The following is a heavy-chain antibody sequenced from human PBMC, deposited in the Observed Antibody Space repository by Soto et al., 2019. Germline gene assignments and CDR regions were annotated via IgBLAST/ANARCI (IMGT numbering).Heavy chain of an antibody. CDR3: AIHANSHAYFDF. V-gene: IGHV5-51*01. J-gene: IGHJ4*01. D-gene: IGHD4-4*01. Sequence: GESLKISCKCTGYTFTIYWIAWVRQMPGKGLEWMGLIYPGDSDTRYSPSFQGQVTISADKSIDTAYLQWSSLKASDSAIYYCAIHANSHAYFDFWGQGTLVTVSS. CDR2: IYPGDSDT. CDR1: GYTFTIYW.